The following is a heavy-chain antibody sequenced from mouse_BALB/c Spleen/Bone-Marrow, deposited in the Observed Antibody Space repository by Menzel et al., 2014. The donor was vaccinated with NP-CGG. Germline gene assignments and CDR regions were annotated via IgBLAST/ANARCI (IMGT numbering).Heavy chain of an antibody. Sequence: VQLQQSGAELAKPGASVKMSCKASGYTFTSYWMHWVKQRPGQGLEWIGYINPSTGCTEYNQKFKDKATLTADKSSSTAYMQLSSLTSEDSAVYYCARHYRSYFDYWGQGTTLTVSS. V-gene: IGHV1-7*01. D-gene: IGHD2-14*01. CDR3: ARHYRSYFDY. CDR1: GYTFTSYW. CDR2: INPSTGCT. J-gene: IGHJ2*01.